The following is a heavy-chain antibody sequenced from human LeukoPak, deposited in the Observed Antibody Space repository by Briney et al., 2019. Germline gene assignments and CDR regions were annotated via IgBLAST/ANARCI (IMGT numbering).Heavy chain of an antibody. J-gene: IGHJ4*02. Sequence: GGSLRLSCAASGFTFSSYAMHWVRQAPGKGLEWVAVISYDGSNKYYAGSVKGRFTISRDNSKNTLYLQMNSLRAEDTAVYYCARQGSNYFDYWGQGTLVTVSS. CDR3: ARQGSNYFDY. V-gene: IGHV3-30-3*01. CDR1: GFTFSSYA. CDR2: ISYDGSNK.